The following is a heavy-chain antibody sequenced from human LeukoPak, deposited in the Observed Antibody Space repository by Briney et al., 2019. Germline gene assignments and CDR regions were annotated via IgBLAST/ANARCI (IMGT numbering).Heavy chain of an antibody. V-gene: IGHV3-21*01. J-gene: IGHJ6*03. Sequence: GGSLRLSCAASGFTFSSYSMNWVRQAPGKGLEWVSAISSGSGYIYYADSVKGRFTISRDNSKNTLYLQMNSLRAEDTAVYYCAKDKYSSSWSSYYYMDVWAKGPRSPSP. CDR3: AKDKYSSSWSSYYYMDV. CDR1: GFTFSSYS. D-gene: IGHD6-13*01. CDR2: ISSGSGYI.